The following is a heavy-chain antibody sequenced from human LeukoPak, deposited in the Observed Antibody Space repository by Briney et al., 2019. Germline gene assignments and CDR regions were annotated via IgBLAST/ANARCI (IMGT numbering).Heavy chain of an antibody. D-gene: IGHD6-19*01. CDR1: AGSISNHY. CDR3: ARGRSSLDL. V-gene: IGHV4-59*11. Sequence: SETLSLTCTVAAGSISNHYWSWMRQSPGKGPEWIAYIFYTGSYNYNPSLKSRVYISVDTSKNQFSLNLTSVTAADTAVYYCARGRSSLDLWGQGTLVTVSS. J-gene: IGHJ5*02. CDR2: IFYTGSY.